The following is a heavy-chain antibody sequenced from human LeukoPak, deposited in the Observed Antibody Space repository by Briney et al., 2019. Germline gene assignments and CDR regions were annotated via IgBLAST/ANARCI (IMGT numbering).Heavy chain of an antibody. D-gene: IGHD1-26*01. CDR2: IYYSGST. V-gene: IGHV4-59*01. CDR1: GGSISSYY. CDR3: ARGDGATNGYYYYYYMDV. J-gene: IGHJ6*03. Sequence: SETLSLTCTVSGGSISSYYWSWIRQPPGKGLKWIGYIYYSGSTNYNPSLKSRVTISVDTSKNQFSLKLSSVTAADTAVYYCARGDGATNGYYYYYYMDVWGKGTTVTVSS.